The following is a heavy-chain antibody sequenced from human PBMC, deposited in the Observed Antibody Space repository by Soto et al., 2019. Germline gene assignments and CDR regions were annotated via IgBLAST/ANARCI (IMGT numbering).Heavy chain of an antibody. CDR3: TTAPGIIVVVPAAPNYYYYGMDV. CDR2: IKSKTDGGTT. CDR1: GFTFSNAW. Sequence: EVQLVESGGGLVKPGGSLRLSCAASGFTFSNAWMNWVRQAPGKGLEWVGRIKSKTDGGTTDYAAPVKGRFTISRDDSKNTLYLQMNSLKTEDTAVYYCTTAPGIIVVVPAAPNYYYYGMDVWGQGTTVTVSS. D-gene: IGHD2-2*01. J-gene: IGHJ6*02. V-gene: IGHV3-15*07.